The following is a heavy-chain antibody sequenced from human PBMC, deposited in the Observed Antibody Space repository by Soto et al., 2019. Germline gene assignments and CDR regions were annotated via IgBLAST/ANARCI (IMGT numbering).Heavy chain of an antibody. CDR3: ARELLSGSYFY. CDR1: GGTFSSYA. D-gene: IGHD1-26*01. V-gene: IGHV1-69*13. J-gene: IGHJ4*02. CDR2: IIPIFGTA. Sequence: WASVKVSCKASGGTFSSYAISWVRQAPGQGLEWMGGIIPIFGTANYAQKFQGRVTITADESTSTAYMELSSLRSEDTAVYYCARELLSGSYFYWGQGTLVTVSS.